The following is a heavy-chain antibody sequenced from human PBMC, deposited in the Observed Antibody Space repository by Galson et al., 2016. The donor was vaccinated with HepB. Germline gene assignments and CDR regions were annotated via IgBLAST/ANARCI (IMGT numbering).Heavy chain of an antibody. J-gene: IGHJ2*01. CDR3: AGSACSGGACYSFWYFDI. V-gene: IGHV5-51*01. CDR2: IYPGDSDT. CDR1: GYKFTGKW. D-gene: IGHD2-15*01. Sequence: AEVKKPGESLKISCTTSGYKFTGKWIGWVRQKPGKGLERMGIIYPGDSDTRYSPSFQGQVTISADKSTNTAHLQWSSLEAPDTATYYCAGSACSGGACYSFWYFDIWGRGTPVTVSS.